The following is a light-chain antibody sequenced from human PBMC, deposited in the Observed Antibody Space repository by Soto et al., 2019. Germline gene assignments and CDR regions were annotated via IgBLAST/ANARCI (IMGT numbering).Light chain of an antibody. J-gene: IGKJ1*01. CDR1: QTISDW. Sequence: DGQMTHSPSSLSASVGDRVTITCRASQTISDWLAWHQQKPGKAPKLLIYKASSLESGVPSRFSGSGSGTEFTLTISSLQPDDFATYYCLQYETYWTFGQGTKVDIK. V-gene: IGKV1-5*03. CDR2: KAS. CDR3: LQYETYWT.